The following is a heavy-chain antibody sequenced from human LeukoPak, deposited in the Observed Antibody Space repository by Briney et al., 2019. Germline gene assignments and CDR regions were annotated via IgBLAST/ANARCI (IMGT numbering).Heavy chain of an antibody. J-gene: IGHJ4*02. CDR1: GFTFSSYA. CDR3: AKDYDFWSGYRTY. D-gene: IGHD3-3*01. Sequence: SGGSLRLSCAASGFTFSSYAMSWVRQAPGKGLEWVSAISGSGGSTYYADSVKGRFTISRDNSKNTLFLQMNSLRAEDTAVYCCAKDYDFWSGYRTYWGQGTLVAVSS. V-gene: IGHV3-23*01. CDR2: ISGSGGST.